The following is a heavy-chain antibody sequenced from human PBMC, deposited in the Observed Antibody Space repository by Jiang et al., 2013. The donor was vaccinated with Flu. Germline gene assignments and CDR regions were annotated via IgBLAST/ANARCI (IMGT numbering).Heavy chain of an antibody. Sequence: QVQLLESGGGVVQPGRSLRLSCAASGFTFSSYGMHWVRQAPGKGLEWVAVISYDGSNKYYADSVKGRFTISRDNSKNTLYLQMNSLRAEDTAVYYCAKVRYDILTGYLYYYYYGMDVWGQGTTVTVSS. CDR2: ISYDGSNK. D-gene: IGHD3-9*01. CDR1: GFTFSSYG. J-gene: IGHJ6*02. V-gene: IGHV3-30*18. CDR3: AKVRYDILTGYLYYYYYGMDV.